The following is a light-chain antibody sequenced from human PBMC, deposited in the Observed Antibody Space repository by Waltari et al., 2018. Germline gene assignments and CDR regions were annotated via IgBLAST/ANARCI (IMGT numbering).Light chain of an antibody. CDR3: HLRSNWRYT. CDR1: QGVTKY. J-gene: IGKJ2*01. V-gene: IGKV3-11*01. Sequence: EIVLTQSPAILSLSPGERATLSCRPSQGVTKYLSWYQLKPAQAPRPLLYDASNRATGIPTRFSGSGSVTDFTLTISSLEPDDFAVYFCHLRSNWRYTFGQGTKLEIK. CDR2: DAS.